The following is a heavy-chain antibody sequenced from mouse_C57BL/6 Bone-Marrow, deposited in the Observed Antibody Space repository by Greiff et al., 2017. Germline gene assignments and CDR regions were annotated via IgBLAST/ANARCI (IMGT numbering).Heavy chain of an antibody. CDR3: ARREYGNFYAMDY. Sequence: VQVVESGAELMKPGASVKLSCKATGYAFTGYWIEWVKQRAGHGLEWIGEIFPGSGSTNYNEKFKGKATFTADTSSNTADMQLSSLTTEDSASYYCARREYGNFYAMDYWGQGTSVTVSS. J-gene: IGHJ4*01. D-gene: IGHD2-1*01. CDR1: GYAFTGYW. CDR2: IFPGSGST. V-gene: IGHV1-9*01.